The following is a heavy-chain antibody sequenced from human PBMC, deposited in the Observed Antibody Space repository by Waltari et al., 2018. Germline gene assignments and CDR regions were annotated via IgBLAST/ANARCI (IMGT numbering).Heavy chain of an antibody. V-gene: IGHV3-7*01. Sequence: EVQLVESGGGLVQPGGSLRLSCAASGFTFSSFCMSWVRQAPGKVLEWVANITQGGSEKYYVDSVKGRFTISRNNAKNSLYLQMNSLRAEDTAVYYCASRGESSSWKNWFDPWGQGTLVTVSS. CDR2: ITQGGSEK. CDR1: GFTFSSFC. J-gene: IGHJ5*02. D-gene: IGHD6-13*01. CDR3: ASRGESSSWKNWFDP.